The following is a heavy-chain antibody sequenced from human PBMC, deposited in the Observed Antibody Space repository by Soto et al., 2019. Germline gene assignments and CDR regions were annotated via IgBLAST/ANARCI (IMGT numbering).Heavy chain of an antibody. CDR1: GFTFSSYS. D-gene: IGHD7-27*01. V-gene: IGHV3-23*01. J-gene: IGHJ4*02. CDR3: AKTNWGSKSIDY. CDR2: ISGSGGST. Sequence: GGSLRLSCAASGFTFSSYSMSWVRQAPGKGLEWVSAISGSGGSTYYADSVKGRFTISRDNSKNTLYLQMNSLRAEDTAVYYCAKTNWGSKSIDYWGQGTLVTVSS.